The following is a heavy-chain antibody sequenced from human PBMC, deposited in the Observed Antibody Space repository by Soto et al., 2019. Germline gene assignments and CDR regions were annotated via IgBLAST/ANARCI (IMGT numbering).Heavy chain of an antibody. Sequence: QVQLQQWGAGLLKPSETLSLTCAVYGGSFSGYYWSWIRQPPGKGLEWIGEINHSGSTNYNPSLKSRVTISVDTSKNQFSLQLSSVTAADTAVYYCARAGYSSGWDFDYWGQGTLVTVSS. CDR2: INHSGST. CDR3: ARAGYSSGWDFDY. CDR1: GGSFSGYY. J-gene: IGHJ4*02. D-gene: IGHD6-19*01. V-gene: IGHV4-34*01.